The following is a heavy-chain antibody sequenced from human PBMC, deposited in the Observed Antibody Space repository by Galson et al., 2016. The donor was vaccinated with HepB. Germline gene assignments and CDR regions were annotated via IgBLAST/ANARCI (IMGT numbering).Heavy chain of an antibody. V-gene: IGHV3-9*01. J-gene: IGHJ4*02. CDR2: ITWNSGCI. CDR3: AKDIVAGNNFGLSPTY. CDR1: GFTFNEYA. D-gene: IGHD1-1*01. Sequence: SLRLSCAASGFTFNEYAMHWVRQAPGKGLEWVSGITWNSGCIGYADSVRGRFTISRDSSKNSLYLQMTSLRVEDTAFYYCAKDIVAGNNFGLSPTYWGQGPLVTVSS.